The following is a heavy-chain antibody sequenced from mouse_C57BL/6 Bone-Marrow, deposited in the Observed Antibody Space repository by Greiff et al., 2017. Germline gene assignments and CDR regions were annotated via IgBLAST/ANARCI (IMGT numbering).Heavy chain of an antibody. CDR3: VARGFDY. CDR1: GFSFTTYA. J-gene: IGHJ2*01. CDR2: IRSKSNNYAS. Sequence: EVMLVESGGGLVQPKGSLKLSCAASGFSFTTYAMNWVRQAPGKGLEWVARIRSKSNNYASYYADSVKDRFTISRDDSEIMLSLQMNNLTADDAAMYYCVARGFDYWGQGTTLTVTS. V-gene: IGHV10-1*01.